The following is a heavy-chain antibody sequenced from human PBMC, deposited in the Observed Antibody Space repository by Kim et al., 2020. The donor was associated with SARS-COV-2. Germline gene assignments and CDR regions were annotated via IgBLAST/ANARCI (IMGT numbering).Heavy chain of an antibody. J-gene: IGHJ5*02. CDR2: IYYSGRT. V-gene: IGHV4-39*01. Sequence: SIYYSGRTYYNPTLKSRVTISVDTSKNQFSLKLSSVTAADTAVYYCARQTYYYDSSGYYYVGGWFDPWGQGTLVTVSS. D-gene: IGHD3-22*01. CDR3: ARQTYYYDSSGYYYVGGWFDP.